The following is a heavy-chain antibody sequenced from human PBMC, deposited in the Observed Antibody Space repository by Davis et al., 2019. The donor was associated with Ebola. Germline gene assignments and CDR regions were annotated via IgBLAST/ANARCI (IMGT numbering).Heavy chain of an antibody. CDR3: ARDRGTGGQVPY. CDR1: GFTFSSYW. J-gene: IGHJ4*02. Sequence: HTGGSLRLSCAASGFTFSSYWMHWVRHAPGKGLVWVSRINSDGSSTSYADSVKGRFTISRDNAKNSLYLQMNSLRAEDTAVYYCARDRGTGGQVPYWGQGTLVTVSS. V-gene: IGHV3-74*01. D-gene: IGHD2-8*02. CDR2: INSDGSST.